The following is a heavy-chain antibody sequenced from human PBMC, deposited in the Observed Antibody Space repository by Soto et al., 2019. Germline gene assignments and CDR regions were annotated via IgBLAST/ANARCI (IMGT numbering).Heavy chain of an antibody. CDR2: INHSGST. CDR1: GGSFSGYY. D-gene: IGHD6-13*01. Sequence: SETLSLTCAVYGGSFSGYYWSWIRQPPGKGLEWIGEINHSGSTNYNPSLKSRVTISVDTSKNQFSLKLSSVTAADTAVYYCARVGDSSSGSHYYYYGMDVWGQGTTVTVSS. V-gene: IGHV4-34*01. J-gene: IGHJ6*02. CDR3: ARVGDSSSGSHYYYYGMDV.